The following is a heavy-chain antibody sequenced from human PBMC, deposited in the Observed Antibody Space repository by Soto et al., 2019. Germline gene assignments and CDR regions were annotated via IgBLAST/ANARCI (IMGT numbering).Heavy chain of an antibody. D-gene: IGHD4-17*01. CDR1: GYTYISYS. CDR2: INVGNGNT. Sequence: ASVKVSCKASGYTYISYSMHWVRQAPGQRLEWMGWINVGNGNTKYSQNYQGRVTINQDTSASTAYMELSSLTSEDTAEYYCAAEGTVTTGMDVWGQGTTVTVSS. CDR3: AAEGTVTTGMDV. J-gene: IGHJ6*02. V-gene: IGHV1-3*01.